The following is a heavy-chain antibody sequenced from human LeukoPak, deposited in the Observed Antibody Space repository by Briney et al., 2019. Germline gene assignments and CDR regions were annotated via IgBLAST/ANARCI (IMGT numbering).Heavy chain of an antibody. CDR2: IKEDGSEK. Sequence: GGSLRLSCAASGLTFRNYWMTWVGQAPGKGREWVADIKEDGSEKYYVDSVKGRFTISRDNSKNTLYLQMKSLRAEDTAVYYCAKGRNTYGYPPIDYWGQGTLVTVSS. CDR1: GLTFRNYW. V-gene: IGHV3-7*03. CDR3: AKGRNTYGYPPIDY. D-gene: IGHD5-18*01. J-gene: IGHJ4*02.